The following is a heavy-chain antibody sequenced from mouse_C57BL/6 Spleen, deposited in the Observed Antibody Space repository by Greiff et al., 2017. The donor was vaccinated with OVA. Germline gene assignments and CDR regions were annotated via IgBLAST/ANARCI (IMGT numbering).Heavy chain of an antibody. CDR1: GYTFNSYW. J-gene: IGHJ2*01. Sequence: QVQLQQPGAELVRPGSSVKLSCKASGYTFNSYWMHWVKQRPIQGLEWIGNIDPSDSETHYNQKFKDKATLTVDKSSSTAYMQLSSLTSEDSAVYYCARRFGYYFYFDYWGQGTTLTVSS. CDR2: IDPSDSET. CDR3: ARRFGYYFYFDY. D-gene: IGHD2-3*01. V-gene: IGHV1-52*01.